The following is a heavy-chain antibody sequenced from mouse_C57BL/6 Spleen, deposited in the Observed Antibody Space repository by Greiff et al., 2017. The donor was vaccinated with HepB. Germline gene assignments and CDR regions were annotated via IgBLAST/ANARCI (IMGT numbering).Heavy chain of an antibody. J-gene: IGHJ4*01. D-gene: IGHD1-1*01. CDR2: INPSSGYT. CDR3: ARRDYGSTYYAMDY. V-gene: IGHV1-4*01. Sequence: VQLQQSGAELARPGASVKMSCKASGYTFTSYTMHWVKQRPGQGLEWIGYINPSSGYTKYNQKFKDKATLTADKSSSTAYMQLSSLTSEDSAVYYCARRDYGSTYYAMDYWGQGTSVTVSS. CDR1: GYTFTSYT.